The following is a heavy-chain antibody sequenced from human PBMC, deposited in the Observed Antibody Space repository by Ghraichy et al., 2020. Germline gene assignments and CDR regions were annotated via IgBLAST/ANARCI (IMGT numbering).Heavy chain of an antibody. Sequence: SQTLSLTCTVSGGSISSYYWSWIRQPAGKGLEWIGRIYTSGSTNYNPSLKSRVTMSVDTSKNQFSLKLSSVTAADTAVYYCARDYAVVTASWYYYYGMDVWGQGTTVTVSS. CDR2: IYTSGST. J-gene: IGHJ6*02. CDR3: ARDYAVVTASWYYYYGMDV. V-gene: IGHV4-4*07. CDR1: GGSISSYY. D-gene: IGHD2-21*02.